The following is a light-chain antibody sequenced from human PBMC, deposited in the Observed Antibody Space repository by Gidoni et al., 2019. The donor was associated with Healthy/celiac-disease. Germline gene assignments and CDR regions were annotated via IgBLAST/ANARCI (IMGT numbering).Light chain of an antibody. V-gene: IGKV3-20*01. J-gene: IGKJ1*01. CDR2: GAS. CDR3: QQYGSSPRT. Sequence: EIVLTQSPGTLSLSPGERATLSCRASQSVSSSYLAWYQQKPGQAPRLLIYGASSSATGIPDRFSGSGSGTDFTLTISRLEPEGFAVYYCQQYGSSPRTFXQXTKVEIK. CDR1: QSVSSSY.